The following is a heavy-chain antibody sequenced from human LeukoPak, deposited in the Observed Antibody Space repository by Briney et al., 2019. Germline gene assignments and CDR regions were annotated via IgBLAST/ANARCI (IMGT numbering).Heavy chain of an antibody. V-gene: IGHV4-59*01. CDR2: IHYSGST. CDR1: GGSISSYY. CDR3: ARGGSSWYADY. D-gene: IGHD6-13*01. J-gene: IGHJ4*02. Sequence: SETLSLTCSVSGGSISSYYWSWSRQPPEKVLEWIGYIHYSGSTSYNPSLKSRVTMSVDTSKNQFSLKVSSVTAADTAVYYCARGGSSWYADYWGQGTLVTVSS.